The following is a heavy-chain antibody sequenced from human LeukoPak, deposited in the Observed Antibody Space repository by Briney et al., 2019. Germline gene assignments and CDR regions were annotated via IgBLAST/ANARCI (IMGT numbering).Heavy chain of an antibody. V-gene: IGHV3-53*01. CDR1: GFTFSSYT. CDR3: ARVRPGYYTYFDY. CDR2: IYSGGDT. J-gene: IGHJ4*02. Sequence: PRGSLRLSCAASGFTFSSYTMSWVRQAPGKGLEWVSVIYSGGDTYYADSVKGRFTISRDNSKNTLYLQMNSLRAEDTAIYYCARVRPGYYTYFDYWGQGTLVTVSS. D-gene: IGHD3/OR15-3a*01.